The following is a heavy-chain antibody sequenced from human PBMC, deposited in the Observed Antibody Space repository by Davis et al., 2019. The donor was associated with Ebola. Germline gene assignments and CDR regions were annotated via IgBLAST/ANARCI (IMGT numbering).Heavy chain of an antibody. CDR3: ARAVFHEVLDY. J-gene: IGHJ4*02. V-gene: IGHV3-30*04. Sequence: GESLKISCAASGFTFRNYAMHWVRQAPGKGLEWVAVVSHSEREKFYADSVEGRFTISRDNSENTLYLQMNSLTADDTAVYYCARAVFHEVLDYWGQGTPVTVSS. CDR2: VSHSEREK. D-gene: IGHD3-3*01. CDR1: GFTFRNYA.